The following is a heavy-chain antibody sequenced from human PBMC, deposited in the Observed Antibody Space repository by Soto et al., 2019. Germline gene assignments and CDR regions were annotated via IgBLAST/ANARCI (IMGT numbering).Heavy chain of an antibody. CDR1: GFTFGDYA. J-gene: IGHJ4*02. Sequence: GGSLRLSCTASGFTFGDYAMSWFRQAPGKGLEWVGFIRSKAYGGTTEYAASVKGRFTISRDDSKSIAYLQMNSLKTEDTAVYYCTRNKWLVRGGLDYWGQGTLVTVSS. CDR2: IRSKAYGGTT. V-gene: IGHV3-49*03. CDR3: TRNKWLVRGGLDY. D-gene: IGHD6-19*01.